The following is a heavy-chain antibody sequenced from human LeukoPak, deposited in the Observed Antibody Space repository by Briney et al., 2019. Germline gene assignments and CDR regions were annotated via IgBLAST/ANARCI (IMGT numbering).Heavy chain of an antibody. CDR2: MNPNNSDI. Sequence: GASVKVSCKASGYTFTSYHINWVRQATGQGPEWVGWMNPNNSDIGYAQKFQGRVTMTRNTSIGTAYMELSSLRSEDMAIYYCVRVPPGTTIYAYWGQGTLVTVSS. CDR3: VRVPPGTTIYAY. V-gene: IGHV1-8*01. J-gene: IGHJ4*02. D-gene: IGHD1-14*01. CDR1: GYTFTSYH.